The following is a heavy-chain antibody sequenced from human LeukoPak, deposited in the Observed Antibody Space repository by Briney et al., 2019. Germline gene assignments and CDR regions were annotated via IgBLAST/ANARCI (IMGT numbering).Heavy chain of an antibody. J-gene: IGHJ4*02. Sequence: PGGSLRLSCAASGFSFSNYVMSWVRQAPGKGLEWVSGISGSGGSTYYADPVKGRFTISRDNSKNSLYLQMNSLRAEDTAVYYCAKLYYDSSDYYGYFDYWGQGTLVTVSS. V-gene: IGHV3-23*01. CDR1: GFSFSNYV. CDR2: ISGSGGST. CDR3: AKLYYDSSDYYGYFDY. D-gene: IGHD3-22*01.